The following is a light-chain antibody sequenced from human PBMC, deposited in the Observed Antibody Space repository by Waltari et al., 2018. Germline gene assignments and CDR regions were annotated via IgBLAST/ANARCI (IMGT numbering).Light chain of an antibody. V-gene: IGLV2-14*03. CDR2: DVS. CDR3: SFYTSSSLV. CDR1: TSDVGRYNY. Sequence: QSALTQPASVSGSPGQSITISCAGTTSDVGRYNYFSWYQHHPGKAPKLMIYDVSYRPSGVSNRFSGSKSGNTASLTISGLQAEDEADYYCSFYTSSSLVFGGGTKLTVL. J-gene: IGLJ2*01.